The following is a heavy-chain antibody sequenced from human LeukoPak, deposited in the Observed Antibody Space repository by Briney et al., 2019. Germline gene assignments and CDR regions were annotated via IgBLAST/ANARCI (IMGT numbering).Heavy chain of an antibody. J-gene: IGHJ4*02. CDR1: GGSISSDRFY. Sequence: PSETLSLTCTVSGGSISSDRFYWTWVRQPAGKGLEWIGRIKSSNTNYNPSLKSRVNISVDTSTNQFSLKLSFLTAADTAVYYCARVPDWTYVPDCWGQGTLVTVSS. V-gene: IGHV4-61*02. CDR3: ARVPDWTYVPDC. D-gene: IGHD3-16*01. CDR2: IKSSNT.